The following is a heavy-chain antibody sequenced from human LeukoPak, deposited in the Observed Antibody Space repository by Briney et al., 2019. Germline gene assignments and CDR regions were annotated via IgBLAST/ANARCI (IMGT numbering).Heavy chain of an antibody. V-gene: IGHV3-66*01. CDR2: IYSGGST. J-gene: IGHJ4*02. CDR1: GFTVSSNY. CDR3: AKDRSPYSSSWYIDY. D-gene: IGHD6-13*01. Sequence: GSLRLSCAASGFTVSSNYMSWVRQAPGKGLEWVSVIYSGGSTYYADSVKGRFTISRDNSKNTLYLQMNSLRAEDTAVYYCAKDRSPYSSSWYIDYWGQGTLVTVSS.